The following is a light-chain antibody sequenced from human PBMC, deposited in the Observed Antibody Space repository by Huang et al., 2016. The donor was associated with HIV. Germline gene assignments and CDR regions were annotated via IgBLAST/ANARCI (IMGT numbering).Light chain of an antibody. CDR2: DAS. CDR3: QQRTTWPRSIT. Sequence: DIVLTQSPGTLSLSPGERATLSCRASQSVNSFLAWYQQKPGQAPRLLIYDASNRATGIPARFSGSGSGTDFTLTISSLEPDDFAVYYCQQRTTWPRSITFGQGTRLEIK. J-gene: IGKJ5*01. CDR1: QSVNSF. V-gene: IGKV3-11*01.